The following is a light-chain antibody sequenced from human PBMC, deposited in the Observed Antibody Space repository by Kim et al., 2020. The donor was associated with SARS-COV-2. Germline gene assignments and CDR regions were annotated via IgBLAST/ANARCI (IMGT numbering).Light chain of an antibody. CDR1: KLEDKY. J-gene: IGLJ2*01. CDR2: QDS. Sequence: SPGTTASITCSGDKLEDKYACWYQQKPGQSPVLVIYQDSKRPSGIPERFSGSNSGNTATLTISGTQAMDEADYYCQAWDSSTGVVFGGGTQLTVL. V-gene: IGLV3-1*01. CDR3: QAWDSSTGVV.